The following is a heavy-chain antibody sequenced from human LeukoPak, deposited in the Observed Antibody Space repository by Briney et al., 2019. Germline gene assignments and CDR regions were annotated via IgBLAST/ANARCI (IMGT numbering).Heavy chain of an antibody. CDR3: AKEVVEYYYGSGSLDY. Sequence: PGGSLRLSCAASGFTFSSYAMSWVRQAPGKGLEWVSAISGSGGSTYYADSVKGRFTISRDNSKNTLYLQMNSLRAEDTAVYYCAKEVVEYYYGSGSLDYWGRGTLVTVSS. CDR1: GFTFSSYA. D-gene: IGHD3-10*01. CDR2: ISGSGGST. J-gene: IGHJ4*02. V-gene: IGHV3-23*01.